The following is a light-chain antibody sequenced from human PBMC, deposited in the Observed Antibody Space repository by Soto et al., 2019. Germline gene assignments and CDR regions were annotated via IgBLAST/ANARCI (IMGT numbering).Light chain of an antibody. CDR3: QQYGSAFT. Sequence: EIVLTQSPGTLSLSPGERATLSCRASQSVSSSYLAWYQQKPGQAPRLLIYGASSRATGIPDRFSGSGSGTDCALTISRLEPEEFAVYYCQQYGSAFTFGPGTKVDIK. CDR2: GAS. J-gene: IGKJ3*01. V-gene: IGKV3-20*01. CDR1: QSVSSSY.